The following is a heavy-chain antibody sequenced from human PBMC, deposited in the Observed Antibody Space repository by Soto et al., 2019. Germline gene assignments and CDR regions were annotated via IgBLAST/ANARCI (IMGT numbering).Heavy chain of an antibody. Sequence: SRTLSLTCAMSGDSVSDNSGAWNWIRQSPSRGLEWLGRTYYRSKWFNDYAVSVKSRMTINPDTSKNQFSLQLNSVTPEDTAVYYCARDRAVAGTYYYGMDVWGQGTTVTVSS. J-gene: IGHJ6*02. V-gene: IGHV6-1*01. CDR2: TYYRSKWFN. CDR3: ARDRAVAGTYYYGMDV. D-gene: IGHD6-19*01. CDR1: GDSVSDNSGA.